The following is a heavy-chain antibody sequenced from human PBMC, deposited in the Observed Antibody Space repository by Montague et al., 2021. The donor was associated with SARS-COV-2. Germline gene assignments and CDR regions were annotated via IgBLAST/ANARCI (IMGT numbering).Heavy chain of an antibody. D-gene: IGHD6-13*01. CDR3: ARGRRYSSTWYGAFDP. CDR1: RGSISSGGNY. CDR2: SYYSGST. J-gene: IGHJ5*02. Sequence: TLSLTCTVSRGSISSGGNYWSWIRQHPVKGLEWIGYSYYSGSTYYTPSLKSRVSISVDTSKNQFSLKLSSVTAAATAVYYCARGRRYSSTWYGAFDPWGQGMQVTVSS. V-gene: IGHV4-31*03.